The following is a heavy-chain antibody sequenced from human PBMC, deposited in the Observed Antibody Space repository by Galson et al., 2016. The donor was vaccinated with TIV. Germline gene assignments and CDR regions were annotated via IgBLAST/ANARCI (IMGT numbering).Heavy chain of an antibody. Sequence: SVKVSCKASGNTFISYAVTWVRQAPGQGLEWMGGIISMFGTTNYAQKFQHRLSITADESTSTSYMELSSLTSEDTAVYYCTCHSGYHYVNEYFHHWGQGTLVTVSS. J-gene: IGHJ1*01. CDR1: GNTFISYA. CDR3: TCHSGYHYVNEYFHH. V-gene: IGHV1-69*13. CDR2: IISMFGTT. D-gene: IGHD3-22*01.